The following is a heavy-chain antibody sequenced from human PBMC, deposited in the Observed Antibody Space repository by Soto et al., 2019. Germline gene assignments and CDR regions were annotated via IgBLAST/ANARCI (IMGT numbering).Heavy chain of an antibody. J-gene: IGHJ5*02. CDR2: MNPNSGDT. CDR3: AIGVKSGAYSRWFDP. CDR1: GSTFTSYD. V-gene: IGHV1-8*01. Sequence: QVQLVQSGAEVKKPGASVKVSCKASGSTFTSYDINWVRQATGQGLEYLGWMNPNSGDTAYVQKFQRRLTMTCDTSITTAYMELSGLLSENTALYFCAIGVKSGAYSRWFDPWGQGTLVTVSS. D-gene: IGHD4-17*01.